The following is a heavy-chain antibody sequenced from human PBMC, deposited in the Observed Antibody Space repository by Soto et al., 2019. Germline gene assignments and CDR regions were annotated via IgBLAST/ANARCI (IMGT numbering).Heavy chain of an antibody. CDR1: GYTFNSYG. D-gene: IGHD3-3*01. V-gene: IGHV1-8*02. Sequence: ASVKVSCKASGYTFNSYGISWVRQAPGQGLEWMGWINANSGNTDYAQKFQGRVTMTRNTSISTAYMELSSLRSEDTAVYYCARGHNPHYDFWSGYYPFDYWGQGTLVTVSS. J-gene: IGHJ4*02. CDR2: INANSGNT. CDR3: ARGHNPHYDFWSGYYPFDY.